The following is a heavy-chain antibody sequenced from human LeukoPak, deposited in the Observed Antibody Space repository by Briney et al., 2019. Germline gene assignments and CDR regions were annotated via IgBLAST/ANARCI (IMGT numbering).Heavy chain of an antibody. CDR2: IWYDGSSK. Sequence: GGSLRLSCAASGYTFSSYGMHWVRQAPREGLEWVAVIWYDGSSKYYADSVKGRFTISRDYSKNTLYLQMDSLRAEDTAVYYCGRSSADNAFDIWGQGTLVTVSS. J-gene: IGHJ3*02. V-gene: IGHV3-33*01. CDR1: GYTFSSYG. CDR3: GRSSADNAFDI. D-gene: IGHD6-6*01.